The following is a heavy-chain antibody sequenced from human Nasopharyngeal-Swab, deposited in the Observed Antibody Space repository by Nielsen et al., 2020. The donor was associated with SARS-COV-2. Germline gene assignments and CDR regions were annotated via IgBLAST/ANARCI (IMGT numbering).Heavy chain of an antibody. CDR2: LNGDATTV. J-gene: IGHJ4*02. V-gene: IGHV3-74*01. CDR1: GFTFSPSW. CDR3: ARAGEYRFDY. Sequence: GESLKISCAGSGFTFSPSWLHWVRQAPGEGLVWVARLNGDATTVDYADSVKGRFTISRDNAKNTLYLQMNGLRDEDTAIYYCARAGEYRFDYWGQGTLVTVSS. D-gene: IGHD7-27*01.